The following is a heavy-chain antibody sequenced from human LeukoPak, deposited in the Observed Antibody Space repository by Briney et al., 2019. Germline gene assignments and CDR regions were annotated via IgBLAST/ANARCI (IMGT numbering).Heavy chain of an antibody. D-gene: IGHD2-15*01. CDR3: ARHETEGYYPYGMDV. CDR1: GYSFTSYW. V-gene: IGHV5-51*01. CDR2: IYPGDSDT. J-gene: IGHJ6*02. Sequence: GESLKISCKGSGYSFTSYWIGWVRQMPGKGPEWMGIIYPGDSDTRYSPSFQGQVTISADKSISTAYLQWSSLKASDTAMYYCARHETEGYYPYGMDVWGQGTTVTVSS.